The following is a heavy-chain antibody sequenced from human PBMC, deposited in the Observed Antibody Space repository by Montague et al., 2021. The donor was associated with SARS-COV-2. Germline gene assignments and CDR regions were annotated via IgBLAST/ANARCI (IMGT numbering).Heavy chain of an antibody. CDR2: IYYSGST. J-gene: IGHJ4*02. CDR1: GGSISSSSYY. Sequence: SETLSLTCTVSGGSISSSSYYWGWIRQPPGKGLEWIGGIYYSGSTYYNPSLKSRVTISVDTSKNQFSLKLSSVTAADTAVYYCARAPFMITFGGVITRLRGYYFDYWGQGTLVTVSS. CDR3: ARAPFMITFGGVITRLRGYYFDY. D-gene: IGHD3-16*01. V-gene: IGHV4-39*07.